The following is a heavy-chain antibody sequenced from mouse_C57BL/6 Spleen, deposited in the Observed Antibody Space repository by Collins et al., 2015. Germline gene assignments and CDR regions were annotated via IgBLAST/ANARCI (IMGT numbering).Heavy chain of an antibody. J-gene: IGHJ3*01. V-gene: IGHV3-6*01. CDR1: GYSITSGYY. CDR3: ARRGAEGGFAY. CDR2: ISYDGSN. Sequence: DVQLQESGPGLVKPSQSLPLTCSVTGYSITSGYYWNWIRQFPGNKLEWMGYISYDGSNNYNPSLKNRISITRDTSKNQFFLKLNSVTTEDTATYYCARRGAEGGFAYWGQGTLVTVSA.